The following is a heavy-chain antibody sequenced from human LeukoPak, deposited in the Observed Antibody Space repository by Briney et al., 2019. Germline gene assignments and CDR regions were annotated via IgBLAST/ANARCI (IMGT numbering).Heavy chain of an antibody. CDR2: IYYSGST. D-gene: IGHD3-10*01. Sequence: PSETLSLTCTVSGGSISSHYWSWIRQPPGKGLEWIGYIYYSGSTNYNPSLKSRVTIPVDTSKNQFSLKLSSVTAADTAVYYCARSMVRAGPDAFDIWGQGAMVTVSS. V-gene: IGHV4-59*11. CDR3: ARSMVRAGPDAFDI. CDR1: GGSISSHY. J-gene: IGHJ3*02.